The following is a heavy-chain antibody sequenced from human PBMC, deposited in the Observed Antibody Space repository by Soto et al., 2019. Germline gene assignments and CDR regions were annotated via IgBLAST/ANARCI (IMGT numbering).Heavy chain of an antibody. CDR1: GYTLTELS. Sequence: ASVKVSCKVSGYTLTELSMHWVRQAPGKGLEWMGGFDPEDGETIYAQKFQGRVTMTEDTSTDTAYMELSSLRAEDTAVYYCATLGLEYAEYFQHWGQGTLVPVSS. J-gene: IGHJ1*01. V-gene: IGHV1-24*01. D-gene: IGHD3-16*01. CDR3: ATLGLEYAEYFQH. CDR2: FDPEDGET.